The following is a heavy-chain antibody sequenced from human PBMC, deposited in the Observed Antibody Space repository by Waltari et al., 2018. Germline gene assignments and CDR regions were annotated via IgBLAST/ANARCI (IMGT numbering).Heavy chain of an antibody. CDR2: IHGSGRA. CDR1: GDSVTNTYW. J-gene: IGHJ4*02. CDR3: ARDRGRGLYLDS. Sequence: QLQLQESGPGLVRPSGTLSLACVVSGDSVTNTYWWSWVSQSPGKGLEWIGQIHGSGRANYNPSFGSRVSVSMDTSNTQCSLKVTSATAAETAIYYCARDRGRGLYLDSWGQGILVTVSP. V-gene: IGHV4-4*02. D-gene: IGHD2-15*01.